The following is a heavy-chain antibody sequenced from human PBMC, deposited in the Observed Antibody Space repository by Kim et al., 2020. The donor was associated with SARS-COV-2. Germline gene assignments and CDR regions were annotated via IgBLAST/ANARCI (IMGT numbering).Heavy chain of an antibody. Sequence: SETLSLTCAVSGGSISSSNWWSWVRQPPGKGLEWIGEIYHSGSTNYNPSLKSRVTISVDKSKNQFSLKLSSVTAADTAVYYCARAQHSIAGRYGMDVWGQGTTVTVSS. V-gene: IGHV4-4*02. D-gene: IGHD6-6*01. CDR1: GGSISSSNW. CDR2: IYHSGST. J-gene: IGHJ6*02. CDR3: ARAQHSIAGRYGMDV.